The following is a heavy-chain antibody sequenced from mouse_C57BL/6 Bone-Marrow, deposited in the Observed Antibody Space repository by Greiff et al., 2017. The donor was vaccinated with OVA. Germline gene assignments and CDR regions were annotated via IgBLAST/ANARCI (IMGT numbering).Heavy chain of an antibody. Sequence: VQLQQSGPVLVKPGASVKMSCKASGYTFTDYYMNWVKQSHGKSLEWIGVINPYNGGTSYNQKFKGKATLTVDQSSSTAYMELNSLTSEDSAVYYCARPLTGRGDYWGQGTTLTVSS. CDR1: GYTFTDYY. CDR2: INPYNGGT. V-gene: IGHV1-19*01. J-gene: IGHJ2*01. CDR3: ARPLTGRGDY. D-gene: IGHD4-1*01.